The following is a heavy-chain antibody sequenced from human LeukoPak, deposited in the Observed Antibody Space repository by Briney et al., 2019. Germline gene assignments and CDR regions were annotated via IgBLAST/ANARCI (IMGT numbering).Heavy chain of an antibody. D-gene: IGHD2-8*01. CDR3: AKRAPYCTNGICSYHFDY. CDR1: GFTFSNYA. CDR2: ISGDNAYI. J-gene: IGHJ4*02. Sequence: PGGSLRLSCTASGFTFSNYAMTWVRQAPGKGLEWISSISGDNAYIYYADSVKGRFTISRDNSKNPVSLQMNSLGAEDTAIYYCAKRAPYCTNGICSYHFDYWGQGTLVTVSS. V-gene: IGHV3-23*01.